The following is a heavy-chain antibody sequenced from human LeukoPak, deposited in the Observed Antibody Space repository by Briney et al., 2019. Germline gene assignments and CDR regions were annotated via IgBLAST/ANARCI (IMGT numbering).Heavy chain of an antibody. J-gene: IGHJ4*02. CDR1: GFTFSSYS. V-gene: IGHV3-21*01. Sequence: GGSLRLSCAASGFTFSSYSMNWVRQAPGKGLEWVSSISSSSSYIYYADSVKGRFTISRGNAKNSLYLQMNSLRAEDTAVYYCARDRSYYYDSSGYYLGVEEDYWGQGTLVTVSS. CDR2: ISSSSSYI. CDR3: ARDRSYYYDSSGYYLGVEEDY. D-gene: IGHD3-22*01.